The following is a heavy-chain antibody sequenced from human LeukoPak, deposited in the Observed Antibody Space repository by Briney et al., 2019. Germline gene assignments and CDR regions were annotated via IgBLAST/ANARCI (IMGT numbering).Heavy chain of an antibody. CDR3: AKDIYPNIAAAGYFDY. D-gene: IGHD6-13*01. J-gene: IGHJ4*02. Sequence: GGSLRLSCAASGFTFDDYAMHWVRQAPGKGLEWVSLISWDGGSTYYADSVKGRFTISRDNSKNSLYLQMNSLRAEDTALYYCAKDIYPNIAAAGYFDYWGQGTLVTVSS. CDR2: ISWDGGST. CDR1: GFTFDDYA. V-gene: IGHV3-43D*03.